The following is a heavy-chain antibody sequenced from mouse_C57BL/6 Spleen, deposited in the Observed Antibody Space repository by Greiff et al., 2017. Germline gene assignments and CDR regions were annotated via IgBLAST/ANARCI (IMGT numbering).Heavy chain of an antibody. CDR3: AKGKKYYGSSPYYAMDY. D-gene: IGHD1-1*01. Sequence: DVMLVESGGGLVKPGGSLKLSCAASGFTFSSYTMSWVRQTPEKRLEWVATISGGGGNTYYPDSVKGRFTISRDNAKNTLYLQMSSLRSEDTALYYCAKGKKYYGSSPYYAMDYWGQGTSVTVSS. V-gene: IGHV5-9*01. CDR1: GFTFSSYT. J-gene: IGHJ4*01. CDR2: ISGGGGNT.